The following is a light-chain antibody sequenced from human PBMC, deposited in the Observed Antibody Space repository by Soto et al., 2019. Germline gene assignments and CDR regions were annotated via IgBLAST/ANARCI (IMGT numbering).Light chain of an antibody. CDR2: AAS. V-gene: IGKV1-39*01. CDR1: QSISGY. CDR3: QQSYSKPPT. Sequence: IELTQSPSSLSASVGDSVTITCRASQSISGYLNWYKQKPGKAPKLLSYAASRLQSGVPSRFSGSGSGTDFTLTISSLKREDFETYYCQQSYSKPPTFGQGTKVDIK. J-gene: IGKJ1*01.